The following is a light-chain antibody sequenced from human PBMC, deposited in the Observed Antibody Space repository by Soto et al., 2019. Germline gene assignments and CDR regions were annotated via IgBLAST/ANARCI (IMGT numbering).Light chain of an antibody. CDR2: KAS. J-gene: IGKJ1*01. CDR1: QSIRSW. Sequence: DIQMTQSPSTLPASVGDRVTITCRASQSIRSWLAWYQQKPGKAPKLLIYKASRSESGVPSRFSGSGSGTEFTLTISSLQPDDFATYYCQQYNSYPWTFGQGTKVDI. V-gene: IGKV1-5*03. CDR3: QQYNSYPWT.